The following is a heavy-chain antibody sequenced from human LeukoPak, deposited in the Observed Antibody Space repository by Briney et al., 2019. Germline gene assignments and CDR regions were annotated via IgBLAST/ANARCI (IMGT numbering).Heavy chain of an antibody. V-gene: IGHV3-33*01. D-gene: IGHD6-19*01. Sequence: PGGSLRLSCAASGFTFSSYGMHWVRQAPGKGLEWVAVIWYDGSNKYYADSVKGRFTISRDNSKNTLYLQMNSLRAEDTAVYYCARVSRQWLAVGHWYFDLWGRGTLVTVSS. CDR1: GFTFSSYG. CDR2: IWYDGSNK. CDR3: ARVSRQWLAVGHWYFDL. J-gene: IGHJ2*01.